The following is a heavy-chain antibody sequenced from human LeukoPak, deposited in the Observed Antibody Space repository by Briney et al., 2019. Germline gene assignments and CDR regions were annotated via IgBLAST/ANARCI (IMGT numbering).Heavy chain of an antibody. D-gene: IGHD3-22*01. Sequence: GSLRLSRSGSGFRFGDYAINWFRRTPGKGLESVGFIRSKPYGETADYAASVRGRFIISRDDSKSIAYLQMNSLKPEDTAVYYCTKFGAYYFDNSASESFDYWGQGTLVTVSS. CDR3: TKFGAYYFDNSASESFDY. CDR1: GFRFGDYA. CDR2: IRSKPYGETA. V-gene: IGHV3-49*03. J-gene: IGHJ4*02.